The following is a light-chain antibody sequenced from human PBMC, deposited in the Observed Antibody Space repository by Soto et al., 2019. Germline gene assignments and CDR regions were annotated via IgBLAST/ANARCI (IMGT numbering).Light chain of an antibody. V-gene: IGKV3-20*01. CDR1: QTVTSSY. Sequence: EIVLSQSPGTLSLSPGERATLSCRTSQTVTSSYLAWYQQRKGQAPRLLIYGASLRATGVPDRFSGSGSGTDFTLTISRLEPEDFAVYYCQQYGSSLFTFGPGTTVDIK. CDR3: QQYGSSLFT. J-gene: IGKJ3*01. CDR2: GAS.